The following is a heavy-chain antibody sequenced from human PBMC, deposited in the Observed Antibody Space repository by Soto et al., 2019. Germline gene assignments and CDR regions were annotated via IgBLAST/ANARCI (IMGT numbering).Heavy chain of an antibody. J-gene: IGHJ4*02. Sequence: PGGSLRLSCAASGFTFSDHYMDWVRQAPGKGLEWVGRTRNKANSYTTEYAASVKGRFTISRDDSKNSLYLQMNSLKTEDTAVYYCARVDSSSWHFDYWGQGTLVTVSS. CDR3: ARVDSSSWHFDY. CDR1: GFTFSDHY. CDR2: TRNKANSYTT. V-gene: IGHV3-72*01. D-gene: IGHD6-13*01.